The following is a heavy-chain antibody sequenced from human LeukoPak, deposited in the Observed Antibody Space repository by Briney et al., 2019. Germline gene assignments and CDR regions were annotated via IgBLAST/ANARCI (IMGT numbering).Heavy chain of an antibody. Sequence: GGSLRLSCAASGFTFSDYNMNWVRQAPGKGLEWVSYISSGSVTIYYADSVKGRFTVSRDNAKNSLYLQMNSLRAEDTAVYYCARDRVNWNDGVDYWGQGTLVTVSS. CDR1: GFTFSDYN. D-gene: IGHD1-20*01. V-gene: IGHV3-48*01. CDR2: ISSGSVTI. J-gene: IGHJ4*02. CDR3: ARDRVNWNDGVDY.